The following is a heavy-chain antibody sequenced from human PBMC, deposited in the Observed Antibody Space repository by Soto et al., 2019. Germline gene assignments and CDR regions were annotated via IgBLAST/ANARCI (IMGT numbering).Heavy chain of an antibody. V-gene: IGHV1-8*01. D-gene: IGHD3-10*01. CDR3: ARRTNSYYYGSGSYGDDY. CDR1: GYTFTSYD. Sequence: QVQLVQSGAEVKKPGASVKVSCKASGYTFTSYDINWVRQATGQGLEWMGWMNPNSGNTGYAQKFQGRGTMTRNTSISTAYMELSSLRSEDTAVYYCARRTNSYYYGSGSYGDDYWGQGTLVTVSS. CDR2: MNPNSGNT. J-gene: IGHJ4*02.